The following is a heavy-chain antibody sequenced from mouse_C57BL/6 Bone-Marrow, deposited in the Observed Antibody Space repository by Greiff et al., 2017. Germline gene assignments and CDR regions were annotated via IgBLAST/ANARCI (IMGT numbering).Heavy chain of an antibody. V-gene: IGHV1-59*01. CDR1: GYTFTSYW. J-gene: IGHJ2*01. D-gene: IGHD1-1*01. CDR3: ARDYYGSSYDY. Sequence: QVQLQQPGAELVRPGTSVKLSCKASGYTFTSYWMHWVKQRPGQGLEWIGVIDPSDSYTNYNQKFKGKATLTVDTSSSTAYMQLRSLTSEDSAVYDCARDYYGSSYDYWGQGTTLTVSS. CDR2: IDPSDSYT.